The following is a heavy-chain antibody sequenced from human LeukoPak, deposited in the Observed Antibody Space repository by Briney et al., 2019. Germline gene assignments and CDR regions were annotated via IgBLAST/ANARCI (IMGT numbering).Heavy chain of an antibody. D-gene: IGHD6-6*01. CDR1: GFTFSNAW. J-gene: IGHJ4*02. Sequence: GGSLRLSCAASGFTFSNAWMSWVRQAPGKGLEWVGRIKSKTDGGTTDYAAPVKGRFTISRDDSKNTLYLQMNSLKTEDTAVYYCTTVRQIAARPYFDYWGQGTLVTVSS. CDR2: IKSKTDGGTT. CDR3: TTVRQIAARPYFDY. V-gene: IGHV3-15*01.